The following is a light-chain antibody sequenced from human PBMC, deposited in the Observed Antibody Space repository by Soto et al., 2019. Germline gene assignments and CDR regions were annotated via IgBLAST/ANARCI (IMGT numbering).Light chain of an antibody. Sequence: ESVLTQSPATLSLSPGERATLSSRASQSVSSYLAWYQQKPCQAPRLLLYDASNRATGIPARFSGSGSGTVFTLTISSLDPEDFAVYYCQQRSNWPPTFGPGDKVDIK. J-gene: IGKJ3*01. CDR1: QSVSSY. V-gene: IGKV3-11*01. CDR3: QQRSNWPPT. CDR2: DAS.